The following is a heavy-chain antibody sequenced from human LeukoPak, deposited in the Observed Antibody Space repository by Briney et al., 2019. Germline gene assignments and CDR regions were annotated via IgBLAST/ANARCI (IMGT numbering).Heavy chain of an antibody. CDR3: ASEGERACSGGSCYSGWFDP. V-gene: IGHV4-31*03. J-gene: IGHJ5*02. CDR2: IYYSGST. D-gene: IGHD2-15*01. CDR1: GGSISSGGYY. Sequence: PSQTLSLTCTVSGGSISSGGYYWSWIRQHPGKGLEGIGYIYYSGSTYYNPSLKSRVTISVDTSENQSSLKLSSVTAADTAVYYCASEGERACSGGSCYSGWFDPWGQGTLVTVSS.